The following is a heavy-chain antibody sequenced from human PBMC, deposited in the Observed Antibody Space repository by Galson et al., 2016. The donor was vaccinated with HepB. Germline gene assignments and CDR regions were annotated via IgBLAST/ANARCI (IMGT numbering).Heavy chain of an antibody. V-gene: IGHV1-8*01. J-gene: IGHJ4*02. CDR3: ARVEYSSLSGANRFDY. Sequence: SVKVSCKASGYAFTRYDIHWVRQATGQGLEWMGWINPNSGHTGYAQKFQGRVTMTRDTSISTAYMEVSSLRSEDTAMYFCARVEYSSLSGANRFDYWGQGTLVTVSS. CDR2: INPNSGHT. D-gene: IGHD2/OR15-2a*01. CDR1: GYAFTRYD.